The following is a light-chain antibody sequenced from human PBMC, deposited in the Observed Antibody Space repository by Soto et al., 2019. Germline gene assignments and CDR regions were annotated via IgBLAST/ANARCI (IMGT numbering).Light chain of an antibody. CDR3: QQYYSTPLT. CDR1: QSVLYSSNNKNY. CDR2: WAS. V-gene: IGKV4-1*01. J-gene: IGKJ4*01. Sequence: DIVMTQSPDSLAVSLGERATINCKSSQSVLYSSNNKNYLAWYQQKPGQTPKLLIYWASTRESGVPDRFSGSGSGKDVTLTISSLQAEDVAVYYCQQYYSTPLTCGGGTKVEIK.